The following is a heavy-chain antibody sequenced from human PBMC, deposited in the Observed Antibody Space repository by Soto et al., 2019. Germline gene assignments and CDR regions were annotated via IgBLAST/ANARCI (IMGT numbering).Heavy chain of an antibody. CDR1: GFTFGDYA. CDR3: TIHAYGVGSYYYGMDV. D-gene: IGHD3-10*01. CDR2: IRSKAYGGTT. J-gene: IGHJ6*02. Sequence: EVQLVESGGGLVRPGRSLRLSCTASGFTFGDYAMSWVRQAPGKGLEWVGFIRSKAYGGTTEYAASVKGRFTISRDDSKSIAYLQMNSLKTEDTAVYYCTIHAYGVGSYYYGMDVWGQGTTVTVSS. V-gene: IGHV3-49*04.